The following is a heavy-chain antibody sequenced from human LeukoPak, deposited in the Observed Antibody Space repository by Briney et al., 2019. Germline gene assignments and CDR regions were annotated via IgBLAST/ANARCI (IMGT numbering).Heavy chain of an antibody. D-gene: IGHD6-19*01. CDR2: IFGSGGST. V-gene: IGHV3-23*01. CDR3: AKTTTGYSSGRFPGWPVDY. Sequence: GGSLRLSCAASGFTFSSYAMYWVRQAPGRGLEWVSGIFGSGGSTHYADSVKGRFTISRDNSKNTVYLQMNSLRAEDTAVYYCAKTTTGYSSGRFPGWPVDYWGQGTLVTVS. CDR1: GFTFSSYA. J-gene: IGHJ4*02.